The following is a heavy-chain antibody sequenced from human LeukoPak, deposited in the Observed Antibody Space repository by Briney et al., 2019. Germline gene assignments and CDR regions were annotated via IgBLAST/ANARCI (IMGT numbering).Heavy chain of an antibody. CDR1: GFTFSSYW. CDR3: ARVLGYYYYDF. D-gene: IGHD3-10*01. J-gene: IGHJ4*02. Sequence: GASLRLSCAASGFTFSSYWMHSVRHAPGKGLVWVSRINSDGSSTTYADSVKGRFTISRDNAKNTLYLQMKSLRAEDTAVYYCARVLGYYYYDFWGQGTLVTVYS. V-gene: IGHV3-74*01. CDR2: INSDGSST.